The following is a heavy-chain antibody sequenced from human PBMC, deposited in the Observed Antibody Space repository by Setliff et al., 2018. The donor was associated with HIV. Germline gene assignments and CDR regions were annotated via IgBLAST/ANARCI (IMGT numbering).Heavy chain of an antibody. V-gene: IGHV1-2*02. Sequence: ASVKVSCKASGYTFTDYYMHWVRQAPGQGLEWMGWINPKSGGTNSALKFQGRVTMTRDTSISTAYMELSRLGSDDTAVYYCARDGGGPGDYYYYYMDVWAKRDHGHRLL. J-gene: IGHJ6*03. CDR2: INPKSGGT. D-gene: IGHD3-16*01. CDR3: ARDGGGPGDYYYYYMDV. CDR1: GYTFTDYY.